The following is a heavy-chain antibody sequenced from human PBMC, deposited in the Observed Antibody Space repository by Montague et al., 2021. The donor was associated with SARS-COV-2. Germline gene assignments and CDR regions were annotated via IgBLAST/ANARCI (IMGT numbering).Heavy chain of an antibody. CDR2: IYYTGST. V-gene: IGHV4-59*01. CDR1: GGSISRYY. Sequence: SETLSLTCTFSGGSISRYYWNWIRQSPGKGLEWIGYIYYTGSTSYNPSLNSRVSISVDTSNNQFSLRMSSVTAADTAVYYFARMIVQHAGMGVWGQGTTVTVSS. D-gene: IGHD3-22*01. CDR3: ARMIVQHAGMGV. J-gene: IGHJ6*02.